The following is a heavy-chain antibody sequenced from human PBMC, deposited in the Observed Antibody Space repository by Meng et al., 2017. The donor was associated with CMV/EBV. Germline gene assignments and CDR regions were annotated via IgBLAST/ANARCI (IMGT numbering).Heavy chain of an antibody. CDR3: ARDSGQEDYVGGVGMDV. J-gene: IGHJ6*02. CDR1: GFTFSSYS. V-gene: IGHV3-21*01. CDR2: ISSSSSYI. Sequence: GGSLRLSCAASGFTFSSYSMNWVRQAPGKGLEWVSSISSSSSYIYYADSVKGRFTISRDNAKNSLYLQMNSLRAEDTAVYYCARDSGQEDYVGGVGMDVWGQGTTVTVSS. D-gene: IGHD4-17*01.